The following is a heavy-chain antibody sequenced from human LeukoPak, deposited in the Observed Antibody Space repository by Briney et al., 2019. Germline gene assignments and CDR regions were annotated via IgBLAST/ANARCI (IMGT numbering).Heavy chain of an antibody. CDR2: IRYDGSNK. D-gene: IGHD2-2*01. CDR3: AKPINSDIVVIPAANNWFDP. J-gene: IGHJ5*02. V-gene: IGHV3-30*02. CDR1: GFIFRSYG. Sequence: PGGSLRLSCAASGFIFRSYGMYWPRQSLAKGLEWVAFIRYDGSNKYYADSVKGRFTVSGDNSKNTLYLQMNSLRAEDTAVYYCAKPINSDIVVIPAANNWFDPWGQGTLVTVSS.